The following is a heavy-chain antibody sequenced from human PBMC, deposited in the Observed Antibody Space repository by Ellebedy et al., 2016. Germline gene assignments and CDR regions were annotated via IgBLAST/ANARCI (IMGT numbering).Heavy chain of an antibody. J-gene: IGHJ4*02. CDR1: GLSFRNFF. Sequence: GESLKISCVASGLSFRNFFMSWVRQAPGGGLEWISTISGDGDTTFSADSVKGRFTISRDNSRNTLYLQMDSLRAADTAVYYCYYGHYSGYWGQGTLVTVSS. CDR2: ISGDGDTT. D-gene: IGHD4-17*01. CDR3: YYGHYSGY. V-gene: IGHV3-23*01.